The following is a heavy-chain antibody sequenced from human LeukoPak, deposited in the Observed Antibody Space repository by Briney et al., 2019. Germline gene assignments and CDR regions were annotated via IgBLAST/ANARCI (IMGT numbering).Heavy chain of an antibody. J-gene: IGHJ4*02. CDR3: ARSSGPYYDSSGYFY. V-gene: IGHV4-34*01. Sequence: PSETLSLTCAVYGGSFSGYYWSWIRQPPGKGLEWIGEINHSGSTNYNPSLKSRVTISVDTSKNQFSLKLSSVTAADTAVYYCARSSGPYYDSSGYFYWGQGTLVTVSS. D-gene: IGHD3-22*01. CDR2: INHSGST. CDR1: GGSFSGYY.